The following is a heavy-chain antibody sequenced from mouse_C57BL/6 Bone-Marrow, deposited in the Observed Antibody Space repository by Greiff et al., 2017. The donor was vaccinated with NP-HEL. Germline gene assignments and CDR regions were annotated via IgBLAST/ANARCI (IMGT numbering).Heavy chain of an antibody. V-gene: IGHV1-15*01. CDR1: GYTFTDYE. J-gene: IGHJ2*01. CDR2: IDPETGGT. Sequence: SGAELVRPGASVTLSCKASGYTFTDYEMHWVKQTPVHGLEWIGAIDPETGGTAYNQKFKGKAILTADKSSSTAYMELRSLTSEDSAVYYCTRSTVVAFDYWGQGTTLTVSS. D-gene: IGHD1-1*01. CDR3: TRSTVVAFDY.